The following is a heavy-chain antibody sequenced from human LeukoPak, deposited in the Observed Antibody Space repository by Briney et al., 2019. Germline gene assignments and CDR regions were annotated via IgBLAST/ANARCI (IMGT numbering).Heavy chain of an antibody. CDR2: INPNSGGT. J-gene: IGHJ4*02. D-gene: IGHD3-10*01. CDR1: GYTFTGYY. CDR3: ARDGVYYGSGSDDY. Sequence: ASVKVSCKASGYTFTGYYMHWVRQAPGQGLEWMGRINPNSGGTNYAQRFQGRVTMTRDTSISTAYMELSRLRSDDTAVYYCARDGVYYGSGSDDYWGQGTLVTVSS. V-gene: IGHV1-2*06.